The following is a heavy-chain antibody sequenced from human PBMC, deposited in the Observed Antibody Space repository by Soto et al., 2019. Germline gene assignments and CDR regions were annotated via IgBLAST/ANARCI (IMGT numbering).Heavy chain of an antibody. J-gene: IGHJ6*02. D-gene: IGHD3-10*01. Sequence: SETLSLTCTVSGGSISSYYWSWIRQPPGKGLEWIGYIYYSGSTNYNPSLKSRVTISVDTSKNQFSLKLSSVTAADTAVYYCAGAYYYGSGASRDYYYGMDVWGQGTTVTVSS. CDR2: IYYSGST. V-gene: IGHV4-59*01. CDR1: GGSISSYY. CDR3: AGAYYYGSGASRDYYYGMDV.